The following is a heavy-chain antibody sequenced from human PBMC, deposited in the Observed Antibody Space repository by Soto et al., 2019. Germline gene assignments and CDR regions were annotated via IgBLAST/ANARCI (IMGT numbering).Heavy chain of an antibody. J-gene: IGHJ4*02. D-gene: IGHD3-10*01. CDR2: IIPIFGTA. CDR1: GGTFSSYA. CDR3: ARDMVGVKTFDY. V-gene: IGHV1-69*13. Sequence: SVKVSCKASGGTFSSYAISWVRQAPGQGLGWMGGIIPIFGTANYAQKFQGRVTITADESTSTAYMELSSLRSEDTAVYYCARDMVGVKTFDYWGQGTLVTVSS.